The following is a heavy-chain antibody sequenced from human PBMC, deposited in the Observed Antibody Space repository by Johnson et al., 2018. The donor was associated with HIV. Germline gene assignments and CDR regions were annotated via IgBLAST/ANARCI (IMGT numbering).Heavy chain of an antibody. Sequence: QVQLVESGGGLVQPGGSLRLSCAASGLTVSGNYMNWVRQAPGKGLEWVAVIWYDGSNKNYADSVKGRFTIARDNSKNTLDLQMNSLRAEETAVYYCAKDLSSGWYHAFDIWGHGTMVTVSS. CDR2: IWYDGSNK. J-gene: IGHJ3*02. D-gene: IGHD6-19*01. CDR1: GLTVSGNY. CDR3: AKDLSSGWYHAFDI. V-gene: IGHV3-33*03.